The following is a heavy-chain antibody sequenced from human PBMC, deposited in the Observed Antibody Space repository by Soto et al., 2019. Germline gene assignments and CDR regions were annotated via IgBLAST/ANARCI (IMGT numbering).Heavy chain of an antibody. CDR2: IYYSGST. D-gene: IGHD6-13*01. CDR3: AREKGAAAGNYYYYYGMDV. Sequence: ASETLSLTCTVSGASISSGNYYWSWIRQPPGKGLEWIGYIYYSGSTNYNPSLKSRVTISVDTSKNQFSLKLSSVTAADTAVYYCAREKGAAAGNYYYYYGMDVWGQRTTVTVSS. J-gene: IGHJ6*02. V-gene: IGHV4-30-4*01. CDR1: GASISSGNYY.